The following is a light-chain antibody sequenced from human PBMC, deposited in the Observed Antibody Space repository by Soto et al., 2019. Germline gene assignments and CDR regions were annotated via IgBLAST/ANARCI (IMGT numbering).Light chain of an antibody. CDR3: QQYNNWPSGT. V-gene: IGKV3-15*01. CDR1: QSVSSY. Sequence: EIVMTQSPATLSVSPGERATISCRASQSVSSYLAWYQQKPGQVPRLLIYGASTRATGIPARFSGSGSGTEFTLTISSLQSEDFAVYYCQQYNNWPSGTFGQGTKVDIK. CDR2: GAS. J-gene: IGKJ1*01.